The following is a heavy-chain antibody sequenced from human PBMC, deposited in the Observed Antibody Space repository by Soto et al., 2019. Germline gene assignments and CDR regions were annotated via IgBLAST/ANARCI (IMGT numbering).Heavy chain of an antibody. J-gene: IGHJ4*02. CDR2: IYYSGSP. Sequence: PSETLSLTCTASGGSISSYYWSWIRQTPGKGLEWIGYIYYSGSPNYNPSLKSRVTISVDTSKNQFSLKLNSVTAADTAVYYCARYYCTSTTCYYFDYWGQGTLVTVSS. D-gene: IGHD2-2*01. CDR1: GGSISSYY. V-gene: IGHV4-59*01. CDR3: ARYYCTSTTCYYFDY.